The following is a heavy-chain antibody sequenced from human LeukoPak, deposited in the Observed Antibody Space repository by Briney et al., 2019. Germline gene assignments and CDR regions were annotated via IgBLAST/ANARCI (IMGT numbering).Heavy chain of an antibody. V-gene: IGHV3-74*03. CDR3: VVVVEPPDSDGFDV. Sequence: GGSLRLSCAASGFTFGNSWVHWVRQAPGKGLVWVSLINADGGTTSYADSVKGRFTISRDNARNTLSLQTNSLTIEDTAVYYCVVVVEPPDSDGFDVWGQGTMITVSS. J-gene: IGHJ3*01. CDR2: INADGGTT. D-gene: IGHD1-14*01. CDR1: GFTFGNSW.